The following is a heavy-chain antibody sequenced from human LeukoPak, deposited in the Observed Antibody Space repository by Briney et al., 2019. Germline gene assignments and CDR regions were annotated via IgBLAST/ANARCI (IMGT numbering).Heavy chain of an antibody. CDR3: ARTYFDILTGYNPYFDY. CDR1: EFTFNTYT. D-gene: IGHD3-9*01. Sequence: GGSLRLSCAASEFTFNTYTMNWVRQAPGKGLEWASSITASSTAIYSADSVRGRFTISRDNANNLLYLQMDSLRAEDTAVYYCARTYFDILTGYNPYFDYWGQGILVTVSS. CDR2: ITASSTAI. V-gene: IGHV3-21*01. J-gene: IGHJ4*02.